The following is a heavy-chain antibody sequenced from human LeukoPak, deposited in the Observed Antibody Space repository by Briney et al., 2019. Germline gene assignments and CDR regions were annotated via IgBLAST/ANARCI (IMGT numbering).Heavy chain of an antibody. V-gene: IGHV5-51*01. Sequence: GESLKISCKGSGYSFTSYWIGWVRQMPGKGLEWMGIIYPGDSDTRYSPSFQGQVTISADKSISTAYLQWSSLKASDTAMYYRARHSGSYSYGWVDYWGQGTLSPSPQ. CDR2: IYPGDSDT. CDR1: GYSFTSYW. J-gene: IGHJ4*02. D-gene: IGHD5-18*01. CDR3: ARHSGSYSYGWVDY.